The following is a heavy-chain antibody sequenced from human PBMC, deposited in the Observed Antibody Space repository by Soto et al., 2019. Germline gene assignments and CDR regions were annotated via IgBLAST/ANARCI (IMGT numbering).Heavy chain of an antibody. CDR2: VNPSGGHT. D-gene: IGHD2-21*02. V-gene: IGHV1-46*01. Sequence: QVQLVQSGAEVKKPGASVKVSCKASGDTYTDYYIHWVRQAPGQGLEWMGTVNPSGGHTTYAQHFLGRMTMTRDTSTSTLYMELTSLTSEDTAVYYCARGGHVVVVTAALDYWGQGTLVTVSS. CDR3: ARGGHVVVVTAALDY. CDR1: GDTYTDYY. J-gene: IGHJ4*02.